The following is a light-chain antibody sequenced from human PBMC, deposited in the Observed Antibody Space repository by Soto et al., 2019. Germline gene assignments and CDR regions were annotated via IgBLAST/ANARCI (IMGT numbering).Light chain of an antibody. Sequence: DIQLTQSPSSLSASLGDRVTMTCRASETISTFLNWYQHKPGKAPRLLISAASRLQSGVPPRFSGSGSGTEFTLTINSLRPEDFASYYCQQSYSSSPITFGPGTRLEI. V-gene: IGKV1-39*01. CDR2: AAS. CDR3: QQSYSSSPIT. J-gene: IGKJ5*01. CDR1: ETISTF.